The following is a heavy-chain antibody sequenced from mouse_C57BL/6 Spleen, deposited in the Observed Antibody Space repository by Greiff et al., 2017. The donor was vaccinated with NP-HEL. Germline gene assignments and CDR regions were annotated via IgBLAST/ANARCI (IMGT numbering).Heavy chain of an antibody. V-gene: IGHV2-5*01. CDR3: AKAGGSSYEGYFDY. D-gene: IGHD1-1*01. CDR2: IWRGGST. CDR1: GFSLTSYG. J-gene: IGHJ2*01. Sequence: VQRVESGPGLVQPSQSLSITCTVSGFSLTSYGVHWVRQSPGKGLEWLGVIWRGGSTDYNAAFMSRLSITKDNSKSQVFFKMNSLQADDTAIYYCAKAGGSSYEGYFDYWGQGTTLTVSS.